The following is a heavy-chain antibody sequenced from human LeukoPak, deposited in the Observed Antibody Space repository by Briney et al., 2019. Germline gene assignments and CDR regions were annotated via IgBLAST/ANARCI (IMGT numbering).Heavy chain of an antibody. D-gene: IGHD6-13*01. CDR3: ARDQLERDYYYYYGMDV. Sequence: GGSPRLSCAASGFTFSSYGMHWVRQAPGKGLEWVAVIWYDGSNKYYADSVKGRFTISRDNSKNTLYLQMNSLRAEDTAVYYCARDQLERDYYYYYGMDVWGKGTTVTVSS. CDR1: GFTFSSYG. V-gene: IGHV3-33*01. J-gene: IGHJ6*04. CDR2: IWYDGSNK.